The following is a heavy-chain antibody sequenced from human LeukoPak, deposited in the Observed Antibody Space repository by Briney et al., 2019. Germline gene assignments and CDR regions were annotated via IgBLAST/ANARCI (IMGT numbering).Heavy chain of an antibody. Sequence: GGSLRLSCTASGFTFGDYAMSWFRQAPGKGLEWVGFIRSKTYGATTKYAASVRGRFTISRDDSKSIAYLQMNSLKTEDTAVYYCARGVLNYSYYFDYWGQGTLVTVSP. J-gene: IGHJ4*02. CDR3: ARGVLNYSYYFDY. CDR2: IRSKTYGATT. V-gene: IGHV3-49*03. D-gene: IGHD2-21*01. CDR1: GFTFGDYA.